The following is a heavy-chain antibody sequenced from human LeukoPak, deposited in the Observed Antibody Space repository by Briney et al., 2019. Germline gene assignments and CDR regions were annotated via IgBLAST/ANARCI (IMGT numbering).Heavy chain of an antibody. J-gene: IGHJ4*02. Sequence: PSETLSLTCTVSGGSISTYYWSWIRQPPGKGLEWIGYIYYSGSTNYNPSLKSRVTISVDTSKNQFSLKLSSVTAADTAVYYCARVDTIFGVVIDYWGQGTLVTVSS. D-gene: IGHD3-3*01. V-gene: IGHV4-59*01. CDR2: IYYSGST. CDR3: ARVDTIFGVVIDY. CDR1: GGSISTYY.